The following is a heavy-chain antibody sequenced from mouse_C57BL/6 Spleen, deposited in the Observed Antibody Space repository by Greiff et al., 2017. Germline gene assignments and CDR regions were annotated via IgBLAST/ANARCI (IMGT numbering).Heavy chain of an antibody. J-gene: IGHJ2*01. D-gene: IGHD2-2*01. CDR2: IDPSDSYT. CDR1: GYTFTSYW. V-gene: IGHV1-50*01. Sequence: VQLQQPGAELVKPGASVKLSCKASGYTFTSYWMQWVKQRPGQGLEWIGEIDPSDSYTNYNQKFKGKATLTVDTSSSTAYMQLSSLTSEDSAVYYCARRDGYDKGYYFDYWGQGTTLTVSS. CDR3: ARRDGYDKGYYFDY.